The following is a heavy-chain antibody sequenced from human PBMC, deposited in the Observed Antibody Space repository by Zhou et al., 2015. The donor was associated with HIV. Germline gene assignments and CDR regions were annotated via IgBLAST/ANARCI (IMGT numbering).Heavy chain of an antibody. CDR3: AKQLWDGGL. J-gene: IGHJ4*02. CDR2: ISTSSGYI. V-gene: IGHV3-23*04. CDR1: GFSFSYFG. D-gene: IGHD1-1*01. Sequence: VQLVESGGGVVQPGRSLRLSCAASGFSFSYFGMNWVRQAPGKGLEWVSSISTSSGYIFYADSVKGRFTISRDNSRHMLYLQMDTLRVDDTAVYYCAKQLWDGGLWGQGILVTVSS.